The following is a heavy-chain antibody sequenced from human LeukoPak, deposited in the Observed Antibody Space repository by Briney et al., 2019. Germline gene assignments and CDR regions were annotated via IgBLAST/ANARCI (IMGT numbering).Heavy chain of an antibody. CDR3: ARGTNSWAIGD. D-gene: IGHD4-23*01. J-gene: IGHJ4*02. CDR2: IYYSGST. V-gene: IGHV4-59*01. Sequence: SETLSLTCTVSGGSISSYYWSWIRQPPRKGLEWIGYIYYSGSTNYNPSLKSRVTISVDTSKNQFSLKLSSVTAADTAVYYCARGTNSWAIGDWGQGTLVTVSS. CDR1: GGSISSYY.